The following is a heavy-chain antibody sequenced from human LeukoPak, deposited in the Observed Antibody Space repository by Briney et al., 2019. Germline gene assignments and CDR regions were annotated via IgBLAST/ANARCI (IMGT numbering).Heavy chain of an antibody. J-gene: IGHJ4*02. CDR1: GYTFTNYD. Sequence: GASVKVSCKASGYTFTNYDINWVRHATGQGLELMGWMNPNSGNTGYAQKFQGRVTMTRNTSISTAYMELSSLRSEDTAVYYCAREGDNTNFDYWGQGTLVTVSS. CDR2: MNPNSGNT. CDR3: AREGDNTNFDY. D-gene: IGHD1-1*01. V-gene: IGHV1-8*01.